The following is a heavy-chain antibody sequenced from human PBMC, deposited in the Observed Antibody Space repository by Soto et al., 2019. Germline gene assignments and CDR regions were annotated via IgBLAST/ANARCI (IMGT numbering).Heavy chain of an antibody. CDR2: IYSGGST. V-gene: IGHV3-53*02. J-gene: IGHJ3*02. D-gene: IGHD3-22*01. Sequence: EVQLVETGGGLIQPGGSLRLSCAASGFTVSSNYMSWVRQAPGKGLEWVSVIYSGGSTYYADSVKGRFTISRDNSKKPLYLQMNSLRAEDTAVYYCARDLAGYYYDSSGSAFDIWGQGTMVTVSS. CDR3: ARDLAGYYYDSSGSAFDI. CDR1: GFTVSSNY.